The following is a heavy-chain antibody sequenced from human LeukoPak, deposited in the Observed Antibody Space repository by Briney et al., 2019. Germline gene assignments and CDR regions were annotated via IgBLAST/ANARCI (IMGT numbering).Heavy chain of an antibody. CDR1: GFTFSSYA. V-gene: IGHV3-23*01. D-gene: IGHD4-17*01. CDR3: AKDQDYGDYAVGADVFDI. CDR2: ISGSGGST. J-gene: IGHJ3*02. Sequence: PGGSLRLSCAASGFTFSSYAMSWVRQAPGKGLEWVSAISGSGGSTYYADSVKGRFTISRDNSKNTLYLQMNSLRAEDTAVYYCAKDQDYGDYAVGADVFDIWGQGTMVTVSS.